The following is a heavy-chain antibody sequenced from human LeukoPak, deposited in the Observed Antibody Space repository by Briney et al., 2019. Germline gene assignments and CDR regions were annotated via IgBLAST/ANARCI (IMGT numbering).Heavy chain of an antibody. J-gene: IGHJ4*02. CDR2: IIPIFGTA. CDR3: ASMATITPSDY. D-gene: IGHD5-24*01. V-gene: IGHV1-69*13. Sequence: GASVKVSCKASGGTFSSYAISWVRQAPGQGLEWMGGIIPIFGTANYAQKFQGRVTITADESTSTAYVELSSLRSEDTAVYCCASMATITPSDYWGQGTLVTVSS. CDR1: GGTFSSYA.